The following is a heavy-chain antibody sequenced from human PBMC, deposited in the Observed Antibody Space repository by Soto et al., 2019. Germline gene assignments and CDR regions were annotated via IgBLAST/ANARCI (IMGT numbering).Heavy chain of an antibody. Sequence: PSETLSLTCTVSGGSVSSGSYYWSWIRQPPGKGLEWIGYIYYSGSTNYNPSLKSRVTISVDTSKNQFSLKLTSVTAADTAVYYCARETTLNAYFDYWGRGTLVTVSS. CDR2: IYYSGST. D-gene: IGHD4-4*01. CDR1: GGSVSSGSYY. CDR3: ARETTLNAYFDY. J-gene: IGHJ4*02. V-gene: IGHV4-61*01.